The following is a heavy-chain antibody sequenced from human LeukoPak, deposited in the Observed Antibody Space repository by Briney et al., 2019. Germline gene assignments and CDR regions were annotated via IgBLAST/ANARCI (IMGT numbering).Heavy chain of an antibody. CDR3: ARDLAAAGVDH. Sequence: PGGSLRLSCAASGFTVSSNYMSWVRQAPGKGLEWVSVIYSGGSTYYADSVKGRFTISRDNSKNTLYLQMNSLRAEDTAVYYCARDLAAAGVDHWGQGTLVTVSS. V-gene: IGHV3-53*01. J-gene: IGHJ4*02. CDR1: GFTVSSNY. CDR2: IYSGGST. D-gene: IGHD6-13*01.